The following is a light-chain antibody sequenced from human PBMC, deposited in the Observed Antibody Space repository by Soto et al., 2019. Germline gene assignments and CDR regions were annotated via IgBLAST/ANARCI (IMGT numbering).Light chain of an antibody. Sequence: EIVLTQSPGTLSLSPGDRATLSCRASHSINTSFLAWFQQKPGQAPRLLIYAASTRATGIPDRFSGSASETDFTLTINRLEPEDSAVYYCQQYGSSPITFGPGTKVDLK. CDR3: QQYGSSPIT. V-gene: IGKV3-20*01. CDR2: AAS. J-gene: IGKJ3*01. CDR1: HSINTSF.